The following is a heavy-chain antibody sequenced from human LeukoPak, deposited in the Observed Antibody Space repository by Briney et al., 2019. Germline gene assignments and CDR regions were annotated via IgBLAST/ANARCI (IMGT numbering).Heavy chain of an antibody. V-gene: IGHV1-2*02. CDR2: INPNSGAT. CDR3: ARIRISGSYYNY. CDR1: GYTFTGYY. D-gene: IGHD3-10*01. J-gene: IGHJ4*02. Sequence: ASVKVSCKASGYTFTGYYMYWVRQAPGQGLEWIGWINPNSGATTYAQKFQGRVTVTRDTSFSTAYMELSSLTSDDTAVYYCARIRISGSYYNYWGQGTLVTVSS.